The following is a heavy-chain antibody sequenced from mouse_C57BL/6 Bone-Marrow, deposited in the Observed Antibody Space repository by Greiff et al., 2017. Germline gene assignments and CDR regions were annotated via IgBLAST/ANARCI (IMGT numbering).Heavy chain of an antibody. J-gene: IGHJ2*01. V-gene: IGHV1-64*01. CDR2: IHPNSGST. Sequence: QVQLQQSGAELVKPGASVKLSCTASGFNIKDYYIHWVKQRPGQGLEWIGMIHPNSGSTDYNVKFKSKATLTVDKSSSTAYMQLSSLTSEDSAVYYCARWGYDYDFDYWGQGTTLTVSS. CDR1: GFNIKDYY. D-gene: IGHD2-4*01. CDR3: ARWGYDYDFDY.